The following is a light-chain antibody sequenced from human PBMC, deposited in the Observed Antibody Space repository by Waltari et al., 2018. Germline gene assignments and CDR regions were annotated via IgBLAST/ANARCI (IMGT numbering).Light chain of an antibody. CDR3: QQRYDWPIT. Sequence: EIVLTQSPATLSLSPGERATLSCRASQSVDSQLAWYQHRPGQAPRLLIYDVSNRATGSPARFSGSGSGTDFTLTISSLEPEDSAVYYCQQRYDWPITFGGGTKVEIK. CDR1: QSVDSQ. J-gene: IGKJ4*01. CDR2: DVS. V-gene: IGKV3-11*01.